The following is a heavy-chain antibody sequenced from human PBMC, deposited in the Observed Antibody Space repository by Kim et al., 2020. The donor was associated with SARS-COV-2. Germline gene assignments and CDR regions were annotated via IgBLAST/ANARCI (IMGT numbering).Heavy chain of an antibody. D-gene: IGHD3-16*01. CDR3: AGGGIGD. J-gene: IGHJ4*02. V-gene: IGHV3-53*01. Sequence: GGTRDYADSVKGRFTMSKDTSKNLFYLQMHALRAEDTALYYCAGGGIGDWSQGTLVTVSS. CDR2: GGTR.